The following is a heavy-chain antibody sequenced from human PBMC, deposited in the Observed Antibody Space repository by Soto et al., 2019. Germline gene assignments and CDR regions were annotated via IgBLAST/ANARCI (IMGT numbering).Heavy chain of an antibody. CDR2: IFSSGES. CDR1: GFTVSSTY. CDR3: ARGGIGTVRTFDH. D-gene: IGHD4-17*01. V-gene: IGHV3-53*01. J-gene: IGHJ4*02. Sequence: PGGSLRLSCAASGFTVSSTYMSWVRQAPGKGLEWVSIIFSSGESFYADSVKGRFTISRDSSDNTVYLQMNSLKAEDTAVYYCARGGIGTVRTFDHWGQGTLVTVSS.